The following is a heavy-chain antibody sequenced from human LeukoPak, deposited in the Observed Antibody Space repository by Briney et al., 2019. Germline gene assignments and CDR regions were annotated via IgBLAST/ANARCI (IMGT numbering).Heavy chain of an antibody. CDR1: GYRFTNYW. Sequence: GASLQISCKGSGYRFTNYWIGWVRQMPGKGLEWMGIIYPGDSDTTYSPSFQGQVTVSADKSISTAYLQWSSLKASDTAMYYCARLGSEAGTADGPDYWGQGTLVTVSS. V-gene: IGHV5-51*01. D-gene: IGHD6-13*01. J-gene: IGHJ4*02. CDR2: IYPGDSDT. CDR3: ARLGSEAGTADGPDY.